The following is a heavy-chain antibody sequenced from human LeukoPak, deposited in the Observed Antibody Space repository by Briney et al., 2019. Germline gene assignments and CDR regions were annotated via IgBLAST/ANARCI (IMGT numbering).Heavy chain of an antibody. CDR2: IHYSGST. CDR1: GGSIGSYY. J-gene: IGHJ4*02. V-gene: IGHV4-59*08. CDR3: ARGAAGTVPCDY. Sequence: SETLSLTCNVSGGSIGSYYWSWIRQPPGQGLEWIGYIHYSGSTDYNPSLKTRVTISVDTSKNQFSLKLSSVTAADTAVYYCARGAAGTVPCDYWGQGTLVTVSS. D-gene: IGHD6-13*01.